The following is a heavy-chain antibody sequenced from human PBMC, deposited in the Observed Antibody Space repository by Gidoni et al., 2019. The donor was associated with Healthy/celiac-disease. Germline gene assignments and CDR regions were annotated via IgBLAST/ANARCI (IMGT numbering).Heavy chain of an antibody. J-gene: IGHJ3*02. Sequence: QVQLVESGGGLVKPGGSLRLSCAASGFTLSAYYMRWIRQAPGQGLEWVSYISSSGSTIYYADSVKGRFTISRDNAKNSLYLQRNSLRAEDTAVYYCARDLGPEQQLVLLLSAFDIWGQGTMVTVSS. D-gene: IGHD6-13*01. CDR3: ARDLGPEQQLVLLLSAFDI. V-gene: IGHV3-11*01. CDR2: ISSSGSTI. CDR1: GFTLSAYY.